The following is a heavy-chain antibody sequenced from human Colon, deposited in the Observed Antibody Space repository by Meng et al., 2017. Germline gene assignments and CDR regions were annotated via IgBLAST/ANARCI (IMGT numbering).Heavy chain of an antibody. J-gene: IGHJ6*02. D-gene: IGHD3-10*01. CDR3: ARDLGSGGSYGMDV. V-gene: IGHV4-4*02. Sequence: QVQLQESGPGLVKPSETLTLTCSVSGDSISSTNWWTWVRQPTGKGLEWIGQVVHTGHTRYNPALESRVTISVDNSMDQFSLRLNSVSAADTAVYYCARDLGSGGSYGMDVWGQGTMVTVSS. CDR1: GDSISSTNW. CDR2: VVHTGHT.